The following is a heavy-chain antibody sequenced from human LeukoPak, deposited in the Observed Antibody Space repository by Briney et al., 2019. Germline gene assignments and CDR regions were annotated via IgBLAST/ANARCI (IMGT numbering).Heavy chain of an antibody. Sequence: GGSLRLSCAASGFTFSSYSMNWVRQAPGKGLEWVSSISSSSSYIYYADSVKGRFTISRDNAKNSLYLQMNSLRAEDTAVYYCARDEYSYGPPALDYWGQGTLVTVSS. CDR3: ARDEYSYGPPALDY. V-gene: IGHV3-21*01. D-gene: IGHD5-18*01. CDR2: ISSSSSYI. J-gene: IGHJ4*02. CDR1: GFTFSSYS.